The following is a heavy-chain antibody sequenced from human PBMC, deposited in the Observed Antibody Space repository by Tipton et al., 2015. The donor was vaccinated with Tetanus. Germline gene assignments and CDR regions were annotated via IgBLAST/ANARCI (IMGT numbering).Heavy chain of an antibody. J-gene: IGHJ2*01. Sequence: LVKPTQTLTLTCTFSGFSLSTSGVGVGWIRQPPGKALEWLALIYWNDGKRYSPSLKSRLTITKDTSKNQVVLTMTNMDPVDTATYYCAHHYDSSGYYYPYWYFDLWGRGTLVTVSS. D-gene: IGHD3-22*01. CDR1: GFSLSTSGVG. CDR3: AHHYDSSGYYYPYWYFDL. CDR2: IYWNDGK. V-gene: IGHV2-5*01.